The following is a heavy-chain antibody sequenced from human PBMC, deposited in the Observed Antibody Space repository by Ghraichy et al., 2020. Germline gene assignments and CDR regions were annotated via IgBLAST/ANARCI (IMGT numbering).Heavy chain of an antibody. CDR3: VRYGAGIVTTGGWFDP. D-gene: IGHD3-22*01. CDR2: IRQDGDEK. J-gene: IGHJ5*02. Sequence: LSLTCAASGFTFSDHWMSWVRQAPGKGLEWVANIRQDGDEKYYVDSVKGRFTISRDNAKNSVYLQMNSLRAEDTALYYCVRYGAGIVTTGGWFDPWGQGTLVTVSS. V-gene: IGHV3-7*01. CDR1: GFTFSDHW.